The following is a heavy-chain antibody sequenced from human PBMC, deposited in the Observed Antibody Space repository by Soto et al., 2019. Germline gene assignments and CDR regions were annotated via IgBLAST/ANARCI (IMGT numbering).Heavy chain of an antibody. Sequence: PSETLSLTXAVSGGSISSGGYSWSWIRQPPGKSLEWIGYIYHSGSTYYNPSLKSRVTISVDRSKNQFSLKLSSVTAADTAVYYCARVPEYWGQGTLVLVSS. J-gene: IGHJ4*02. CDR2: IYHSGST. V-gene: IGHV4-30-2*01. CDR1: GGSISSGGYS. CDR3: ARVPEY.